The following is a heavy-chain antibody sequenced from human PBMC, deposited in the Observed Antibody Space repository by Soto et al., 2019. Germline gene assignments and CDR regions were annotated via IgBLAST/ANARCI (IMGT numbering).Heavy chain of an antibody. J-gene: IGHJ4*01. Sequence: EVQLVESGGGLVQPGGSLRLSCAASGFTFGSYWMSWVRQAPGKGLEGVATIKLDGSEKKNVDSVKGRFTTSRDNAMNSLYLQMDSLRAEDTAVYYCARDSVYGSGNSVNHYLDFWGHGTLVTVSP. CDR1: GFTFGSYW. CDR2: IKLDGSEK. V-gene: IGHV3-7*01. CDR3: ARDSVYGSGNSVNHYLDF. D-gene: IGHD3-10*01.